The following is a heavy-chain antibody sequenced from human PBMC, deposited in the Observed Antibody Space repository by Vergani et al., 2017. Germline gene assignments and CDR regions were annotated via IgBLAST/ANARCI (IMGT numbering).Heavy chain of an antibody. J-gene: IGHJ4*02. CDR1: GFTVSSNY. CDR3: ARASGYSSSCFDY. V-gene: IGHV3-53*02. Sequence: EVQLVETGGGLIQPGGSLRLSCAASGFTVSSNYMSWVRQAPGKGLEWVSVIYSGGSTYYADSVKGRFTISRDNSKNTLYLQMNSLRAEDTAVYYCARASGYSSSCFDYWGQGTLVTVSS. D-gene: IGHD6-13*01. CDR2: IYSGGST.